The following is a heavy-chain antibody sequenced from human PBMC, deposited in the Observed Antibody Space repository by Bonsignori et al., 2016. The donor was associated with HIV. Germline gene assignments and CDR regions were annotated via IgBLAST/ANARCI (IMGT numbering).Heavy chain of an antibody. CDR1: GFTFSSYG. Sequence: GESLKISCAASGFTFSSYGMHWVRQAPGKGLEWVAVIWYDGSNKYYADSVKGRFTISRDNSKNTLYLQMNGLRAEDTAVYYCAKARSHYYDSSGSDWFDPWGQGTLVTVSS. V-gene: IGHV3-33*06. J-gene: IGHJ5*02. CDR3: AKARSHYYDSSGSDWFDP. CDR2: IWYDGSNK. D-gene: IGHD3-22*01.